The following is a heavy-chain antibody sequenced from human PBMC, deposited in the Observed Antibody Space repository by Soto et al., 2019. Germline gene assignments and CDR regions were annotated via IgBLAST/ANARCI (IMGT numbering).Heavy chain of an antibody. D-gene: IGHD3-22*01. CDR2: SIPIFGTA. V-gene: IGHV1-69*13. J-gene: IGHJ6*02. CDR1: GGTFCSYA. Sequence: SVKVSSKASGGTFCSYAISWLRQPPGQGREGMGGSIPIFGTANYAQKYQGRVTITADESTSTAYMELSSLRSEDTAVYYCARVGDSCGSLYRTYYYYGMDVWGQGTTVTVSS. CDR3: ARVGDSCGSLYRTYYYYGMDV.